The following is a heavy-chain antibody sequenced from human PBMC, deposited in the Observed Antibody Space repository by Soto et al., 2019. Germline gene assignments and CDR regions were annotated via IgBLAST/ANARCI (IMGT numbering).Heavy chain of an antibody. V-gene: IGHV3-33*06. Sequence: QVQLVESGGGVVQPGTSLRLSCAASGFAFSYHGIHWVRQAPGKGLEWVAVTWSGGRGEYYADSVRGRFTISRHNSKTTVYLQMNSLRVEDTAVYYCAKDDDTSSHYSLLDFRGQGTLVTVSS. CDR3: AKDDDTSSHYSLLDF. CDR1: GFAFSYHG. CDR2: TWSGGRGE. J-gene: IGHJ4*02. D-gene: IGHD3-22*01.